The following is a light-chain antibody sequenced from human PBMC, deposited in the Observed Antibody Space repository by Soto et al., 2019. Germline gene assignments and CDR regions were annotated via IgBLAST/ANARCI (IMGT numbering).Light chain of an antibody. J-gene: IGKJ3*01. CDR3: QERSNGLPFT. CDR1: QSVGTS. V-gene: IGKV3-11*01. CDR2: DAS. Sequence: EIVLTQSPATLSLSPGERASLSCRASQSVGTSLAWYQQKRGQAPRLLIYDASNRATGIPARFSGSGSGTNFPPPIPPLEPEVFAVFYCQERSNGLPFTFAPGTKVDIK.